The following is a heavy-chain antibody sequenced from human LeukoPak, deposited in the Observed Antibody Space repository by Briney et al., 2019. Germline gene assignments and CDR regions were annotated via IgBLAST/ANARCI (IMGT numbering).Heavy chain of an antibody. CDR1: GGSISSYY. J-gene: IGHJ3*02. CDR2: IYHSGST. CDR3: ARDGTFCGGDCNDAFDI. D-gene: IGHD2-21*02. V-gene: IGHV4-59*12. Sequence: SGTLSLTCTVSGGSISSYYWSWIRQPPGKGLEWIGEIYHSGSTNYNPSLKSRVTISVDKSKSQFSLKLSSVTAADTAVYYCARDGTFCGGDCNDAFDIWGQGTMVTVSS.